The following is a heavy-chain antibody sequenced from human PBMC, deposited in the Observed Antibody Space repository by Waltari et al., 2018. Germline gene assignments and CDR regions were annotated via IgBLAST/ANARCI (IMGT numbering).Heavy chain of an antibody. Sequence: QVQLVQSGAEVKKPGASVQVSCTVSGYTLTELSMHWVRQAPGKGLEWMGGFDPEDGETIYAQKFQGRVTMTEDTSTDTAYMELSSLRSEDTAVYYCATGFLSGSYEGNDAFDIWGQGTMVTVSS. D-gene: IGHD1-26*01. CDR3: ATGFLSGSYEGNDAFDI. CDR2: FDPEDGET. J-gene: IGHJ3*02. V-gene: IGHV1-24*01. CDR1: GYTLTELS.